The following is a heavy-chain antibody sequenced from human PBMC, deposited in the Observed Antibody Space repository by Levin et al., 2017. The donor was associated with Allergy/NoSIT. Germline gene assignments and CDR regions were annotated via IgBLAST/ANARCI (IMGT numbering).Heavy chain of an antibody. Sequence: GESLKISCAASGFSFSTYAMSWVRQGPGKGLEWVSRIGGDNTGIKYADSVKGRFTISRDNSKNILYLQMNSLRAEDTAFYYCAKDRQNYNGRFDAFDIWGQGTMVIVSS. V-gene: IGHV3-23*03. CDR2: IGGDNTGI. CDR3: AKDRQNYNGRFDAFDI. J-gene: IGHJ3*02. D-gene: IGHD3-10*01. CDR1: GFSFSTYA.